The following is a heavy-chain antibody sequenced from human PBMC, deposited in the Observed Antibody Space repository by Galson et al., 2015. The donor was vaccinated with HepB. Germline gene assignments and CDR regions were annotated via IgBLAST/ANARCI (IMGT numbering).Heavy chain of an antibody. CDR3: ARTGAGYSLWELDY. CDR2: INAGNGNT. D-gene: IGHD5-18*01. J-gene: IGHJ4*02. V-gene: IGHV1-3*01. Sequence: SVKVSCKASGYTFTSSAMHWVRQAPGQRLEWMGWINAGNGNTKYSQKFLGRVPITRDTAASTAYMELSSLRSEDTAVYYGARTGAGYSLWELDYWVQGTLVTVSS. CDR1: GYTFTSSA.